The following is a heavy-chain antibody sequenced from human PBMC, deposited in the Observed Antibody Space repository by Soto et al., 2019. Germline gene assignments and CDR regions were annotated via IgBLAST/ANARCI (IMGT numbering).Heavy chain of an antibody. D-gene: IGHD6-13*01. CDR3: ARDHGGSTWFVGVYYFFGMDV. J-gene: IGHJ6*02. V-gene: IGHV3-48*02. CDR2: ISSSGDAI. Sequence: VQLVESGGDLVQPGGSLRLSCAASGFIFSDYTMTWVRQAPGRGLEFVSHISSSGDAIFYAESVKGRFTVSRDNAKNSLYLQMNSLRDDDTAVYFCARDHGGSTWFVGVYYFFGMDVWGQGTAVTVSS. CDR1: GFIFSDYT.